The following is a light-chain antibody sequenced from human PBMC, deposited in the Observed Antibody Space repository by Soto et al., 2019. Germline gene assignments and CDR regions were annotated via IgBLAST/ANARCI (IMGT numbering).Light chain of an antibody. Sequence: EIVLTQSPGTLSLSPGDRATLSCRASQSVGSNSLAWYQQKCGQAPKLLIYGASIRATGIPDRFSGSGSGTDFTLTISRLKPEDFAVYYCQQYGSSPRTFGQGTRVEIK. CDR3: QQYGSSPRT. V-gene: IGKV3-20*01. CDR1: QSVGSNS. J-gene: IGKJ1*01. CDR2: GAS.